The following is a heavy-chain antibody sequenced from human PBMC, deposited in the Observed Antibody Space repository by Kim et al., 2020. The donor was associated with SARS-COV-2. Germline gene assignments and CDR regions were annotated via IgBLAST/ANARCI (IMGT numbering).Heavy chain of an antibody. J-gene: IGHJ6*02. CDR3: ARGASTMVQGVIIDYYYGMDV. CDR1: GGTFSSYA. V-gene: IGHV1-69*13. D-gene: IGHD3-10*01. CDR2: IIPIFGTA. Sequence: SVKVSCKASGGTFSSYAISWVRQAPGQGLEWMGGIIPIFGTANYAQKFQGRVTITADESTSTDYMELSSLRSEDTAVYYCARGASTMVQGVIIDYYYGMDVWGQGTTVTVSS.